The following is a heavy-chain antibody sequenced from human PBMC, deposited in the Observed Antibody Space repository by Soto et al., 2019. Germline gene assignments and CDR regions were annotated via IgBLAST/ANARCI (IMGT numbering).Heavy chain of an antibody. D-gene: IGHD6-13*01. V-gene: IGHV4-34*01. CDR3: ARVIPIAEKIDY. J-gene: IGHJ4*02. Sequence: VQPQQWDAGLLKPSATLSLPCAVYGVSFRCYYRRGFRPPPGKGLEWMGETNHSGSINDNPSLTSRVTVSVDTSKNQFSLKLSSVTAAETAVYYCARVIPIAEKIDYWGQGTLVTVSS. CDR1: GVSFRCYY. CDR2: TNHSGSI.